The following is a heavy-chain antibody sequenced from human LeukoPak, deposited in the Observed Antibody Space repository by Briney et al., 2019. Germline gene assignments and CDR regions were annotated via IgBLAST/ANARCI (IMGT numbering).Heavy chain of an antibody. Sequence: SETLSLTCSVSGGSISGYYWSWIRQPAGKELEWIGRIFNSENTNYNPSLKSRITMSVDTSKNQFSLKLGSVTAADTAVYYCARGPVTARSNAFDIWGQGTMVTVSS. CDR2: IFNSENT. D-gene: IGHD6-6*01. CDR1: GGSISGYY. CDR3: ARGPVTARSNAFDI. V-gene: IGHV4-4*07. J-gene: IGHJ3*02.